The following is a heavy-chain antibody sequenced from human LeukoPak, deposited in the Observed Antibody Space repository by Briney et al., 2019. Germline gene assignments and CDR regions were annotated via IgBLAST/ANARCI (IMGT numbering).Heavy chain of an antibody. CDR3: AKDGGQGGTTGTTNYYYYMDV. Sequence: GGSLRLSCAASGFTFSSYGMHWVRQAPGKGLEWVAFIRYDGSNKYYADSVKGRFTISRDNSKNTLYPQMNSLRAEDTAVYYCAKDGGQGGTTGTTNYYYYMDVWGKGTTVTVSS. V-gene: IGHV3-30*02. CDR2: IRYDGSNK. CDR1: GFTFSSYG. D-gene: IGHD1-1*01. J-gene: IGHJ6*03.